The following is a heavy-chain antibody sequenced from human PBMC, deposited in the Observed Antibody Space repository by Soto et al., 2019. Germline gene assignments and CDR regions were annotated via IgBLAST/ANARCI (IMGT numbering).Heavy chain of an antibody. J-gene: IGHJ5*02. D-gene: IGHD3-22*01. CDR3: ARGLTHYYDSSGYYGP. V-gene: IGHV1-8*01. CDR1: GYTFTSYD. Sequence: ASVKVSCKASGYTFTSYDINWVRQATGQGLEWMGWMNPNSGNTGYAQKFQGRVTMTRNTSISTAYMELSSLRSEDTAVYYCARGLTHYYDSSGYYGPWGQGTLVTVSS. CDR2: MNPNSGNT.